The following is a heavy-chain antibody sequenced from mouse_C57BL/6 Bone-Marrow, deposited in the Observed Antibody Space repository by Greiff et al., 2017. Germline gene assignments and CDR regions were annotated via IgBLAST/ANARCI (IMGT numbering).Heavy chain of an antibody. Sequence: VQLQQSGPVLVKPGASVKMSCKASGYTFTDYYMNWVKQSHGKSLEWIGVINPYNGGTSYNQKFKGKATLTVDKSSSTAYMELNSLTSEDSAVYYCARRGNYVDYWGQGTTLTVAS. CDR2: INPYNGGT. V-gene: IGHV1-19*01. J-gene: IGHJ2*01. CDR1: GYTFTDYY. CDR3: ARRGNYVDY.